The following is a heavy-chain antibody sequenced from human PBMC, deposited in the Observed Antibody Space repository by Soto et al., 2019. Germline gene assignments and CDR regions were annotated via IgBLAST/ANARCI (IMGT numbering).Heavy chain of an antibody. CDR3: AHTPVEMATIPWFDP. V-gene: IGHV2-5*02. Sequence: QITLKESGPTLVKPTQTLTLTCTFSGFSLSTSGVGVGWIRQPPGKALEWLALIYWDDDKRYSPSLKSRLTITKDTSKNQVVLTMTNMDPVDTATYYCAHTPVEMATIPWFDPWGQGTLVTVSS. CDR1: GFSLSTSGVG. CDR2: IYWDDDK. D-gene: IGHD5-12*01. J-gene: IGHJ5*02.